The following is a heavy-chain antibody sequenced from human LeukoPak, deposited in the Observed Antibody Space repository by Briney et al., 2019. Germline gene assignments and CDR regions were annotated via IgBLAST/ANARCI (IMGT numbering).Heavy chain of an antibody. V-gene: IGHV4-61*05. CDR2: IYYSGIT. CDR1: GGSISSSSYY. D-gene: IGHD1-26*01. CDR3: ATRVASGIYSHDAFDI. J-gene: IGHJ3*02. Sequence: PSETLPLTCTVSGGSISSSSYYWGWIRQPPGKGLEWIGYIYYSGITNYNPSLKSRVTISVDTSKNHFSLKLISVTAADTAVYYCATRVASGIYSHDAFDIWGQGTMVTVSS.